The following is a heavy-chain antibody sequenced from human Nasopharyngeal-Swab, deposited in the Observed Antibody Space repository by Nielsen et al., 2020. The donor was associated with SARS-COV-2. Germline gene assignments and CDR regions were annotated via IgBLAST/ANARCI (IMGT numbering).Heavy chain of an antibody. V-gene: IGHV4-59*01. D-gene: IGHD3-3*01. J-gene: IGHJ6*02. CDR1: GGSFSGYY. Sequence: SETLSLTCAVYGGSFSGYYWSWIRQPPGKGLEWIGYIYYSGSTNYNPSLKSRVTISVDTSKNQFSLKLSSVTAADTAVYYCASGRFLEWLLGYYGMDVWGQGTTVTVSS. CDR3: ASGRFLEWLLGYYGMDV. CDR2: IYYSGST.